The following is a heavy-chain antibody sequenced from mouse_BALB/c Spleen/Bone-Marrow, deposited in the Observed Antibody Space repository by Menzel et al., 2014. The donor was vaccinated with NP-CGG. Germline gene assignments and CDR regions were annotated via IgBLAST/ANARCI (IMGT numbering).Heavy chain of an antibody. Sequence: EVQLVESGPELEKPGASVKILCKASGYSFTGYNMNWVKQSNGKSLEWIGNIDPYYGGSSYNQKFKGKATLTVDKSSSTADMQLKSRTSEDSAVYYCARAYLYAMDYWGQGTSVTVSS. V-gene: IGHV1-39*01. D-gene: IGHD2-10*01. CDR1: GYSFTGYN. J-gene: IGHJ4*01. CDR2: IDPYYGGS. CDR3: ARAYLYAMDY.